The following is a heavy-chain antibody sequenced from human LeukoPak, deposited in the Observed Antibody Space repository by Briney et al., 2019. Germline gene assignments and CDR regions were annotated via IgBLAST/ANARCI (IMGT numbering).Heavy chain of an antibody. CDR3: ARDGPPDGYNFGAFDI. J-gene: IGHJ3*02. CDR2: ISYDGSNK. CDR1: GFTFSSYA. D-gene: IGHD5-24*01. Sequence: GGSLRLSCAASGFTFSSYAMHWVRQAPGKGLEWVAVISYDGSNKYYADSVKGRFTISRDNSKNTLYLQMNSLRAEDTAVYYCARDGPPDGYNFGAFDIWGQGTMVTVSS. V-gene: IGHV3-30-3*01.